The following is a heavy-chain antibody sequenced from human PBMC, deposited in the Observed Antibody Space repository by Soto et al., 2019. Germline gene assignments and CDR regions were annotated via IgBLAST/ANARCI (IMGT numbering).Heavy chain of an antibody. Sequence: QVQLVQSGAEVKKPGSSVKVSCKASGGTFSTYTITWVRQAPGQGLEWMGRIIPIIGIINYAQKFQGRVTIPADKFTGTAYMELTRLRSDDTAVYYCAGDSDSHYNDSHASSYPWGQGTLVTVSS. CDR3: AGDSDSHYNDSHASSYP. CDR1: GGTFSTYT. D-gene: IGHD3-22*01. CDR2: IIPIIGII. J-gene: IGHJ5*02. V-gene: IGHV1-69*08.